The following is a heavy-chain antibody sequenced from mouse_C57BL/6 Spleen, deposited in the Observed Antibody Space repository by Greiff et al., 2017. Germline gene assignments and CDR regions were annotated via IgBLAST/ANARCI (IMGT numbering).Heavy chain of an antibody. CDR1: GYSFTGYY. V-gene: IGHV1-42*01. D-gene: IGHD1-1*01. CDR2: INPSTGGT. Sequence: DVQLQQSGPELVKPGASVKISCKASGYSFTGYYMNWVKQSPEKSLEWIGEINPSTGGTTYNQKFKAKATLTVDKSSSTAYMQLKSLTSEDSAVYYCASLYYYGSSWYFDVWGTGTTVTVSS. J-gene: IGHJ1*03. CDR3: ASLYYYGSSWYFDV.